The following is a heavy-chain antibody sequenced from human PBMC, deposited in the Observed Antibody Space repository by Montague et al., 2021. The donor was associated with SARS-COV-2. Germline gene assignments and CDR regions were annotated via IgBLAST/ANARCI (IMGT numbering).Heavy chain of an antibody. Sequence: CAISGDSVSSNRRASNWIRHSPSRRLEWLGRTYYRSKWVYDYAXXXKXXXNIKPDTSKNQFSLQLNSVTPEDTAVYYCARDIGSAGIYYYYGMDVWGQGTTVTVSS. CDR3: ARDIGSAGIYYYYGMDV. J-gene: IGHJ6*02. V-gene: IGHV6-1*01. CDR1: GDSVSSNRRA. D-gene: IGHD3-10*01. CDR2: TYYRSKWVY.